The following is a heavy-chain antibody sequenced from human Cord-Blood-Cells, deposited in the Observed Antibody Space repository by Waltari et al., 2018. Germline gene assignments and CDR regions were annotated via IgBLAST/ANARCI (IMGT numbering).Heavy chain of an antibody. J-gene: IGHJ5*02. D-gene: IGHD4-17*01. CDR1: GVSFSGYY. Sequence: QVQLQQWGAGLLTPSETLSLTCAVYGVSFSGYYWSWIRQPPGKGLEWIGEINHSGSTNYNPSLKSRVTISVDTSKNQFSLKLSSVTAADTAVYYCARPHYGDYGWFDPWGQGTLVTVSS. CDR3: ARPHYGDYGWFDP. CDR2: INHSGST. V-gene: IGHV4-34*01.